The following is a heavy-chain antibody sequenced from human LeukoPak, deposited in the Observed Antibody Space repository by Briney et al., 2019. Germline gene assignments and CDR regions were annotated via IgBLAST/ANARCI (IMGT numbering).Heavy chain of an antibody. CDR3: ARDWGAYYHFFDY. V-gene: IGHV3-7*01. D-gene: IGHD3-22*01. Sequence: PGGSLRLSCEASGFSMSVYWMSWVRQAPGKGLEWVGNIKQDGSERKYVDSVKGRFTTSRDNAKKSLYLQMNSLRAEDTAVYYCARDWGAYYHFFDYWGQGTLVTVSS. J-gene: IGHJ4*02. CDR1: GFSMSVYW. CDR2: IKQDGSER.